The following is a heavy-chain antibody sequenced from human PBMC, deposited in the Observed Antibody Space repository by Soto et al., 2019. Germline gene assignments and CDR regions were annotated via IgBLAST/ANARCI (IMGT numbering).Heavy chain of an antibody. D-gene: IGHD3-22*01. Sequence: TLSLPCTVSGGSISSYSWSWIRQPPGKGLEWIGYIYYSGSTNYNPSLKSRVTISVDTSKNQFSLKLSSVTAADTAVYYCARDLNYYDSSGEPWFDPWGQGALVTVSS. CDR1: GGSISSYS. CDR3: ARDLNYYDSSGEPWFDP. V-gene: IGHV4-59*01. CDR2: IYYSGST. J-gene: IGHJ5*02.